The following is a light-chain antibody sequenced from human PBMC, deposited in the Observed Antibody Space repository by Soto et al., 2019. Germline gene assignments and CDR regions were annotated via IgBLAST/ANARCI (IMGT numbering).Light chain of an antibody. CDR2: DVN. CDR3: SSYAGSDIVL. Sequence: QSVLTQPASVSGSPGQSIAIPCTGSSSDVGTFNFVSWYQRRPGQAPKLIIYDVNNRPSGVSDRFSGSKSGNTASLTISGLQAEDEADYYCSSYAGSDIVLFGGGTKLTVL. V-gene: IGLV2-14*03. J-gene: IGLJ2*01. CDR1: SSDVGTFNF.